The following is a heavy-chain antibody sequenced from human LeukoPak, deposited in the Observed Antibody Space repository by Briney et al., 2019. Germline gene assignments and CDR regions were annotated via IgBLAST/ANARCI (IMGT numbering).Heavy chain of an antibody. J-gene: IGHJ4*02. CDR1: GFTFSSYA. Sequence: GGSLRLSCAASGFTFSSYAMSWVRRAPGKGLEWVSAISGSGGSTYYADSVKGRFTISRDNSKNMLYLQMNSLRAEDTAVYYCAKDSHYYDSSGYYVWGQGTLVTVSS. V-gene: IGHV3-23*01. CDR3: AKDSHYYDSSGYYV. CDR2: ISGSGGST. D-gene: IGHD3-22*01.